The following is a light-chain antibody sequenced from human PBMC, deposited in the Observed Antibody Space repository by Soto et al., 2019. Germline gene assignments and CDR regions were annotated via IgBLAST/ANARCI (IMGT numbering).Light chain of an antibody. CDR1: SGHSSYA. J-gene: IGLJ1*01. V-gene: IGLV4-69*01. CDR2: LNSDGSH. CDR3: QSWGTGIHYV. Sequence: QLVLTQSPSASASLGASVKLTCTLSSGHSSYAIAWHQQQPEKGPRYLMKLNSDGSHSKGAGIPDRFSGSSSGAARYLTISSLQSEDEADYYCQSWGTGIHYVFGTGTKVTVL.